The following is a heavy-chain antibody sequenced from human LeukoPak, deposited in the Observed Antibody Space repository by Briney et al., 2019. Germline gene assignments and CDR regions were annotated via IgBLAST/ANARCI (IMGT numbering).Heavy chain of an antibody. CDR3: ARDNGGDFDWLLRRDAFDI. CDR2: ISSSSSYI. D-gene: IGHD3-9*01. CDR1: GFTFSSYS. V-gene: IGHV3-21*01. Sequence: GGSLRLSCAASGFTFSSYSMNWVRQAPGKGLEWVSSISSSSSYIYYADSAKGRFTISRDNAKNSLYLQMNSLRAEDTAVYYCARDNGGDFDWLLRRDAFDIWGQGTMVTVSS. J-gene: IGHJ3*02.